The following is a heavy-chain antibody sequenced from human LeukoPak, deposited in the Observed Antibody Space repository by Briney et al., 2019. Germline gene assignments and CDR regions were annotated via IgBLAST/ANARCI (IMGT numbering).Heavy chain of an antibody. J-gene: IGHJ4*02. V-gene: IGHV1-69*13. Sequence: ASVKVSCKASGGTFSSYAISWVRQAPGQGLEWMGGIIPIFGTANYAQKFQGRVTITANESTSTAYMELSSLRSEDTAVHYCARVDNSIAGAANHWGQGTLVTVSS. CDR3: ARVDNSIAGAANH. CDR2: IIPIFGTA. CDR1: GGTFSSYA. D-gene: IGHD6-13*01.